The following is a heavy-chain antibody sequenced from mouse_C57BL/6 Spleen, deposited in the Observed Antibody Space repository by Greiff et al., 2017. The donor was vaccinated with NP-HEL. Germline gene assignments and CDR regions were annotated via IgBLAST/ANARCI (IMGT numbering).Heavy chain of an antibody. J-gene: IGHJ3*01. CDR2: IYPGSGST. CDR3: ARSSIRTGGFAY. CDR1: GYTFTSYW. D-gene: IGHD2-14*01. V-gene: IGHV1-55*01. Sequence: QVQLQQPVAELVKPGASVKMSCKASGYTFTSYWITWVKQRPGQGLEWIGDIYPGSGSTNYNEKFKSKATLTVDTSSSTAYMQLSSLTSEDSAVYYCARSSIRTGGFAYWGQGTLVTVSA.